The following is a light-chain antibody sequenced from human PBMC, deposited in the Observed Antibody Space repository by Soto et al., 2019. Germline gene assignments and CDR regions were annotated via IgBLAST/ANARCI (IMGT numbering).Light chain of an antibody. CDR1: QSISRY. J-gene: IGKJ1*01. CDR2: AAS. V-gene: IGKV1-39*01. Sequence: DIQMTQSPSSLSASVGDRVTITCRASQSISRYLNWYQQKPGKAPKLLIYAASSLQSGVPSRFSGSGSGTDFTLTISSLQPEDFATYYCQQTYGSLTWTFGQGTKVEIK. CDR3: QQTYGSLTWT.